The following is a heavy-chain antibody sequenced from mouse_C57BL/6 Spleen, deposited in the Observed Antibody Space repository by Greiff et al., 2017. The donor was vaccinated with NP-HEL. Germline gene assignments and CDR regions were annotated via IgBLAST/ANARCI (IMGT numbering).Heavy chain of an antibody. CDR2: IDPSDSYT. D-gene: IGHD2-3*01. Sequence: QVQLQQPGAELVMPGASVKLSCKASGYTFTSYWMHWVKQRPGQGLEWIGEIDPSDSYTNYNQKFKGKSKFTVDKSSSTAYMQRSSLTSEDSAVYYCARWGLLYAMDDWGQGTSVTVAS. J-gene: IGHJ4*01. CDR1: GYTFTSYW. V-gene: IGHV1-69*01. CDR3: ARWGLLYAMDD.